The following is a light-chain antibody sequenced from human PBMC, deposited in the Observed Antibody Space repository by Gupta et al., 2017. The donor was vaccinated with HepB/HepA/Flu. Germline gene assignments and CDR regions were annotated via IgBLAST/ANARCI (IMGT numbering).Light chain of an antibody. CDR3: CSYGRLYYLA. V-gene: IGLV2-11*01. CDR1: SNDVGGSNY. J-gene: IGLJ2*01. Sequence: QSTLTQPPSVSGSPGQSVTISCTGTSNDVGGSNYLSWYQQNPGKAPRLLVYDVEKRPSGVPVRFVGSKSGNTASLTISGLQNADEADYYCCSYGRLYYLAFGGGTKVTVL. CDR2: DVE.